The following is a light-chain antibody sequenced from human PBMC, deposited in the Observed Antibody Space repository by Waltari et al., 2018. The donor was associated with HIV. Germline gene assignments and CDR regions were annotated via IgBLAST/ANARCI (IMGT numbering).Light chain of an antibody. J-gene: IGLJ1*01. CDR2: DVS. Sequence: QSALTQPASVSGSPGPSITISCTGTSSDVGTYNYVSWYQQHPSKVPKLMIYDVSKRPSGVSNRLSGSKSCNTASLTISGLQAEDEADYYCCSYAGTNTYVFGSGTKVTVL. CDR3: CSYAGTNTYV. CDR1: SSDVGTYNY. V-gene: IGLV2-23*02.